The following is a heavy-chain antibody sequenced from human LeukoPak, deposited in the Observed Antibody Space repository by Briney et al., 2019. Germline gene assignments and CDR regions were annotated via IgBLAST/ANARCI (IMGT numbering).Heavy chain of an antibody. CDR1: GGSFSGYY. J-gene: IGHJ4*02. CDR3: ARGLYSRGYFDY. Sequence: SETLSLTCAVSGGSFSGYYWSWIRQPPGKGLEWIGEINHSGSTNYNPSLKSRVPISVDTSKNQFSLKLSSVTAADTAVYYCARGLYSRGYFDYWGQGTLVTVSS. V-gene: IGHV4-34*01. D-gene: IGHD3-22*01. CDR2: INHSGST.